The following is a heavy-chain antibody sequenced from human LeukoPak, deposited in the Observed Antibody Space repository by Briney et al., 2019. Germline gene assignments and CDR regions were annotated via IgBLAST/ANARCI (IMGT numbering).Heavy chain of an antibody. CDR1: GFTFSNAS. CDR3: AKEDTAMAYYYYYYMDV. J-gene: IGHJ6*03. D-gene: IGHD5-18*01. Sequence: GGSLRLSCGTSGFTFSNASISWVRQAPGKGLEWVGLIKSKILGGTTHYAAPVRGRFTISRDDSKDTLYLQMNSLRAEDTAVYYCAKEDTAMAYYYYYYMDVWGKGTTVTVSS. CDR2: IKSKILGGTT. V-gene: IGHV3-15*01.